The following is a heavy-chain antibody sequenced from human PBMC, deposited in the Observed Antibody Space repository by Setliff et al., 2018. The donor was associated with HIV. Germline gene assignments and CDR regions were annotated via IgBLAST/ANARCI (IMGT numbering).Heavy chain of an antibody. CDR1: GFSFSSYA. J-gene: IGHJ5*02. Sequence: QPGGSLRLSCAASGFSFSSYAMSWVRQSQGKGLEWVAFMRYDGRDEFCADSVKGRFTISRDNSKNMLYLQMNSLRAEDTAVYYCARVSPWFDPWGQGTLVTVSS. V-gene: IGHV3-30*02. CDR2: MRYDGRDE. CDR3: ARVSPWFDP.